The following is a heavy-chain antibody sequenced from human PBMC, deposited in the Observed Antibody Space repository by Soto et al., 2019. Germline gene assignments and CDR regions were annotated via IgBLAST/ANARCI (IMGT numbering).Heavy chain of an antibody. CDR1: GFTFSSYG. CDR3: AKDLVAASYDSRGNFDY. Sequence: QVQLVESGGGVVQPGRSLRLSCAASGFTFSSYGMHWVRQAPGKGLEWVAVISYDGSNKYYADSVKGRFTISRDNSKNTLYLQMNSLRAEDTAVYYCAKDLVAASYDSRGNFDYWGQGTLVTVSS. V-gene: IGHV3-30*18. D-gene: IGHD3-22*01. CDR2: ISYDGSNK. J-gene: IGHJ4*02.